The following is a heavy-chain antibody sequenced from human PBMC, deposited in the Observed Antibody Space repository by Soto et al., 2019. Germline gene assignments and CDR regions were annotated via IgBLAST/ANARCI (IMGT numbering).Heavy chain of an antibody. CDR1: GFTFRNYA. CDR2: IHGEGAGT. D-gene: IGHD6-19*01. Sequence: EVQLLESGGGLVQPGGSVRLSCAASGFTFRNYAMTWVRQAPGKGLEWVSSIHGEGAGTYYADSVKGRFTVSRDDCKETLYLQMSSLRVDDTAVYYCAKDGVARNGDWDWFDPWGQGTLVTVAS. CDR3: AKDGVARNGDWDWFDP. J-gene: IGHJ5*02. V-gene: IGHV3-23*01.